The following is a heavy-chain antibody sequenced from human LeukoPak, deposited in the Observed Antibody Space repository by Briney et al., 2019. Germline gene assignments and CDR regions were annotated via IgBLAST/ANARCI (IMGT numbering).Heavy chain of an antibody. CDR1: GFTFSSNA. Sequence: PGGSLRLSCAASGFTFSSNAMCWVRQAPGKGLEWVSGFGGDGKTYYAGSVKGRFTISRDNSKNALYLQMNSLRAEDTAVYYCAKDRGSLSIFYYYYGMDVWGQGTTVTVSS. D-gene: IGHD2-15*01. J-gene: IGHJ6*02. CDR3: AKDRGSLSIFYYYYGMDV. CDR2: FGGDGKT. V-gene: IGHV3-23*01.